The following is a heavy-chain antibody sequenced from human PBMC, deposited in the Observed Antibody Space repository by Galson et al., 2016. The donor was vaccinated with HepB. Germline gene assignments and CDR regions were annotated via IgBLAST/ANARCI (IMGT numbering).Heavy chain of an antibody. CDR2: IWYDGSNK. CDR1: GFTFSSYG. CDR3: ASDVLRYFDWLLYGGSNYYYYGMDV. Sequence: SLRLSCAASGFTFSSYGMHWVRQAPGKGLEWVAVIWYDGSNKYYADSVKGRFTISRDISMNTLYLQMNSLRAEDTAVYYCASDVLRYFDWLLYGGSNYYYYGMDVWGQGTTVTVSS. J-gene: IGHJ6*02. D-gene: IGHD3-9*01. V-gene: IGHV3-33*01.